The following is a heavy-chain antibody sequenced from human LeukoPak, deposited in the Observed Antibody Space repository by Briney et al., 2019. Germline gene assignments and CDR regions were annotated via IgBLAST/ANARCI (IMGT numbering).Heavy chain of an antibody. J-gene: IGHJ3*02. D-gene: IGHD4-17*01. CDR2: ITSGSYM. V-gene: IGHV3-21*01. CDR1: GFTFSRYS. CDR3: AREDYGDKGALDI. Sequence: GGSLRLSCAASGFTFSRYSMNWVRQAPGRGLEWVSSITSGSYMYYADSLKGRFTISRDNAGNSLYLQMISLRAEDTAVYYCAREDYGDKGALDIWGQGTMVTVSS.